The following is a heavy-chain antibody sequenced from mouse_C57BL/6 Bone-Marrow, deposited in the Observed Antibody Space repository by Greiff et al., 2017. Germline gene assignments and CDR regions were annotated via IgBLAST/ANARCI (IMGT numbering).Heavy chain of an antibody. CDR3: ARGLVVPDY. D-gene: IGHD1-1*01. CDR1: GYTFTSYW. V-gene: IGHV1-61*01. Sequence: QVQLQQPGAELVMPGASVKLSCKASGYTFTSYWMDWVKQRPGQGLEWIGNIYPSDSETHYNQKFKDKATLTVDKSSSTAYMQLSSLTSEDSAVYYCARGLVVPDYWGQGTTLTVSS. J-gene: IGHJ2*01. CDR2: IYPSDSET.